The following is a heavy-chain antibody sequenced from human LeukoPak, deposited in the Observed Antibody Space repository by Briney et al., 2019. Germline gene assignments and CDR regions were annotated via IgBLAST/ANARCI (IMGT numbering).Heavy chain of an antibody. CDR1: GFTFSSYS. D-gene: IGHD5-24*01. Sequence: GGSLRLSCAASGFTFSSYSMNWVRQAPGKGLEWVSSISSSSSYIYYADSVKGRFTISRDNAKNTLSLQMDSLRAEDTAVYFCAKGLERWLQSPFDSWGQGTLVTVSS. CDR3: AKGLERWLQSPFDS. J-gene: IGHJ4*02. V-gene: IGHV3-21*04. CDR2: ISSSSSYI.